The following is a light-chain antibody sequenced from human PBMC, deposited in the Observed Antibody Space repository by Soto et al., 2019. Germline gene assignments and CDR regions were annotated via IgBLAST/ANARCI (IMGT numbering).Light chain of an antibody. CDR1: SSDVGADNY. V-gene: IGLV2-14*01. CDR3: SSHTTSNTPLYV. J-gene: IGLJ1*01. Sequence: QSALTQPASVSGSPGQSITISCTGTSSDVGADNYVSWYQQHPGKAPKLIIYEVTNRPSGVSNRFSGSQSGNTASLTISGLQAEDGADYFCSSHTTSNTPLYVFGTGTKVTVL. CDR2: EVT.